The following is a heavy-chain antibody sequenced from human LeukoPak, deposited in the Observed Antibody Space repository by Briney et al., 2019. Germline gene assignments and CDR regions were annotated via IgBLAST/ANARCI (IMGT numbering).Heavy chain of an antibody. CDR2: ISAYNGNT. V-gene: IGHV1-18*01. CDR1: GYTFTSYG. Sequence: GASVKVSCKASGYTFTSYGISWVRQAPGQGFEWMGWISAYNGNTNYAQKLQGRVTMTTDTSTSTAYMELRSPRSDDTAVYYCARVTYSYGYSYWGQGTLVTVSS. J-gene: IGHJ4*02. CDR3: ARVTYSYGYSY. D-gene: IGHD5-18*01.